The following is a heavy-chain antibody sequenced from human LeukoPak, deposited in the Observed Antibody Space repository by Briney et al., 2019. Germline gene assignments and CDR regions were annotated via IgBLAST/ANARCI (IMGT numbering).Heavy chain of an antibody. Sequence: GGSLRLSCAASGFTFSSYSMNWVRQAPGEGLEWVSSISSSSSYIYYADSVKGRFTISRDNAKNSLYLQMNSLRAEDTAVYYCARDSSGWAHDYWGQGTLVTVSS. CDR3: ARDSSGWAHDY. V-gene: IGHV3-21*01. D-gene: IGHD6-19*01. J-gene: IGHJ4*02. CDR2: ISSSSSYI. CDR1: GFTFSSYS.